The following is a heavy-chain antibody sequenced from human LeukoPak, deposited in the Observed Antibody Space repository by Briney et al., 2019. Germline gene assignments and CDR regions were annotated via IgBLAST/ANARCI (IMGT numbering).Heavy chain of an antibody. D-gene: IGHD3-22*01. J-gene: IGHJ4*02. V-gene: IGHV3-30*02. Sequence: QPGGSLRLSCAASGFTFSSYGMHWVRQAPGKGLEWVAFIRYDGSNKYYADSVKGRFTISRDNSKNTLYLQMNSLRAEDTAVYYCAKDSPEDYYDSSGPSGYFDYWGQGTLVTVSS. CDR1: GFTFSSYG. CDR2: IRYDGSNK. CDR3: AKDSPEDYYDSSGPSGYFDY.